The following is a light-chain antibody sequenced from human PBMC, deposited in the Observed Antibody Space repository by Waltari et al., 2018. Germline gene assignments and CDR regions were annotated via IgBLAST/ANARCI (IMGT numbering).Light chain of an antibody. CDR3: MQATQWPLT. CDR1: QSLVHSDGKTY. Sequence: DVVMTQSPLSLPVTLGQPATISCRSSQSLVHSDGKTYLNWFQQRPGQSPRRRIYKVFNRDSGVPDRFSGSGSGTDFTLTISRVEAEDVGTYYCMQATQWPLTFGQGTKVEIK. V-gene: IGKV2-30*02. J-gene: IGKJ1*01. CDR2: KVF.